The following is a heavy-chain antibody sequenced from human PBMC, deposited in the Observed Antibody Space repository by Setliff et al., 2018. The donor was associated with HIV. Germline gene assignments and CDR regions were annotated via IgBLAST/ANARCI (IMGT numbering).Heavy chain of an antibody. CDR3: ARAQYQLLEPPTYNWFDP. D-gene: IGHD2-2*01. CDR2: IIPILGIA. CDR1: GDTFSSYA. J-gene: IGHJ5*02. V-gene: IGHV1-69*10. Sequence: SVKVSCKASGDTFSSYAISWVRQAPGQGLEWMGGIIPILGIANYAQKFQDRVTITADKSTDTAYMELSSLRSEDTAVYYCARAQYQLLEPPTYNWFDPWGQGTLVTRLL.